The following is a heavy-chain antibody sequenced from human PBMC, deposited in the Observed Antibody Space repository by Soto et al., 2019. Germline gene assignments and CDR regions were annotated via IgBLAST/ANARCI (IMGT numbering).Heavy chain of an antibody. Sequence: GGSLRLSCAASGFTFSSYAMSWVRQAPGKGLAWVTAISVSGGSTYYADSVKGRFTISRDNSKNTLYLQMNSLRAEDTAVYYCAKDPITTIVLMVYACWGQGTTVTVSS. CDR3: AKDPITTIVLMVYAC. V-gene: IGHV3-23*01. J-gene: IGHJ6*02. CDR1: GFTFSSYA. CDR2: ISVSGGST. D-gene: IGHD2-8*01.